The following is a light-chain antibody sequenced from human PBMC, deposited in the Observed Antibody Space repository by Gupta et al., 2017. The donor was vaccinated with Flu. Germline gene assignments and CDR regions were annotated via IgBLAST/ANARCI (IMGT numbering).Light chain of an antibody. CDR2: EDN. Sequence: QSVLTQPPSISAASRPKVTISCSGSNSNVGSNYVAWYQQFPGPAPRLLIYEDNKRPSDVSDRFSASKSGSAATLEITGVQTGDEADYHCGAWDSTLRVYVFGTGARVSVL. CDR1: NSNVGSNY. CDR3: GAWDSTLRVYV. V-gene: IGLV1-51*02. J-gene: IGLJ1*01.